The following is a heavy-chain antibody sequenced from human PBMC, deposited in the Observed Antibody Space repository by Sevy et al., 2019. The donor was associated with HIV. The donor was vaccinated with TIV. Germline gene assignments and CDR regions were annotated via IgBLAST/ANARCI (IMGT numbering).Heavy chain of an antibody. CDR3: ARVYSGSYYDAFDI. CDR2: ISSNGGST. V-gene: IGHV3-64*01. J-gene: IGHJ3*02. Sequence: GGSLRLSCAASGFTFSSSAMHWVRQAPGKGLEYVSAISSNGGSTYYANSVKGRFTISRDKSKNTLYLQMGSLRAADMAVYYCARVYSGSYYDAFDIWGQGTMVTVSS. D-gene: IGHD1-26*01. CDR1: GFTFSSSA.